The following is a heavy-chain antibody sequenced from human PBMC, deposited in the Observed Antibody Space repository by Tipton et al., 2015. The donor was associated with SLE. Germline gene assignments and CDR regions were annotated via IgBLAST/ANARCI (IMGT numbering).Heavy chain of an antibody. D-gene: IGHD4-11*01. J-gene: IGHJ5*02. CDR2: ISPYNGNT. CDR1: GYTFSSYG. V-gene: IGHV1-18*01. CDR3: AKGSMPVNHAPVGWFDP. Sequence: QLVQSGAEVKKPGASVKVSCKAIGYTFSSYGIAWVRLAPGQGLEWMGWISPYNGNTNYTQKLQGRVTMTTDTSTSTAYMELRRLRSDDTAVYYCAKGSMPVNHAPVGWFDPWGQGTLVTVSS.